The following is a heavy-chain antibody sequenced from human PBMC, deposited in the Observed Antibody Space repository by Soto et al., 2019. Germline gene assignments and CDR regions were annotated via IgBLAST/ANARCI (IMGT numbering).Heavy chain of an antibody. CDR1: GYTFTSYG. D-gene: IGHD3-10*01. CDR3: ARDSIYGSGSLDAFDI. Sequence: ASLKVSCKSSGYTFTSYGIICVRQTPGQGLEWMGWISAYNGNTNYAQKLQGRVTMTTDTSTSTAYMELRSLRSDDTAVYYCARDSIYGSGSLDAFDIWGQGTMVTVSS. V-gene: IGHV1-18*01. J-gene: IGHJ3*02. CDR2: ISAYNGNT.